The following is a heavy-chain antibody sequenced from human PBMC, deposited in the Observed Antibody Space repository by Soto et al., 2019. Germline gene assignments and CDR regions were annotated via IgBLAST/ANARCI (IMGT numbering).Heavy chain of an antibody. D-gene: IGHD6-13*01. J-gene: IGHJ5*02. CDR2: INHSGST. CDR3: ARGKIAAAGRNWFDP. CDR1: GGSFSGYY. Sequence: QVQLQQWGAGLLKPSETLSLTCAVYGGSFSGYYWSWIRQPPGKGLEWIGEINHSGSTNYNPSLKSRVTISVDTSKNQLSLKLSSVTAADTAVYYCARGKIAAAGRNWFDPWGQGTLVTVSS. V-gene: IGHV4-34*01.